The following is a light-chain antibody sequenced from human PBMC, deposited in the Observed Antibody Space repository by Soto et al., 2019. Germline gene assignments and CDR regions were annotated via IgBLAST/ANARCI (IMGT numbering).Light chain of an antibody. Sequence: EVVLTQSPVTLSLSPGERATLSCRASQSFRGLLAWYQQKPGQAPRLLIYDAYNRATGIPARFSGSGSGTEFTLIISSLEPEDFAVYYCQQRSNWPPVGGLTFGGGTKVEIK. CDR1: QSFRGL. J-gene: IGKJ4*01. CDR2: DAY. V-gene: IGKV3-11*01. CDR3: QQRSNWPPVGGLT.